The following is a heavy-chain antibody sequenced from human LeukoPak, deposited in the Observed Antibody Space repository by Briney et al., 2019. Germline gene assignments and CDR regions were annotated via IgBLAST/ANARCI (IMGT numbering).Heavy chain of an antibody. CDR1: GFTLSNYG. V-gene: IGHV3-30*02. CDR2: IRYDGSDK. Sequence: GGSLRLSCAASGFTLSNYGIHWVRQAPGKGLEWVAFIRYDGSDKSHADSVKGRFTISRDNSENTLHLQMNSLRPEDTAVYYCAKDCSTSETGYSYYYIDVWGKGTTVTVSS. J-gene: IGHJ6*03. CDR3: AKDCSTSETGYSYYYIDV. D-gene: IGHD2-2*01.